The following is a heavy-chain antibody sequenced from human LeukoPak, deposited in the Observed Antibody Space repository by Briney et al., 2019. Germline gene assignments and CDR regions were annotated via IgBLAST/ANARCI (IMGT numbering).Heavy chain of an antibody. Sequence: PGGSLRLSCAASGFTIDDYGMSWVRQAPGKGLEWVSGINWNGGSTGYADSVKGRFTISRDNAKNTLYLQVNSLRAEDTALYYCARDRYCSGGSCLNWFDPWGQGTLVTVSS. J-gene: IGHJ5*02. CDR2: INWNGGST. V-gene: IGHV3-20*04. CDR1: GFTIDDYG. CDR3: ARDRYCSGGSCLNWFDP. D-gene: IGHD2-15*01.